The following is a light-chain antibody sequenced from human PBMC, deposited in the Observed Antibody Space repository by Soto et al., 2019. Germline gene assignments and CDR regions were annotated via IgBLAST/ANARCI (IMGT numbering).Light chain of an antibody. CDR1: QSVNHW. CDR2: DAS. Sequence: EIQDTQYPSTLSASIGERVTISCRAGQSVNHWLAWYQRKPGKAPKLLIHDASTLESGIPSRPSGSGSGTEFTLTISSLQPDDFATYYCQQYNSYWTFGQGTKVDI. V-gene: IGKV1-5*01. J-gene: IGKJ1*01. CDR3: QQYNSYWT.